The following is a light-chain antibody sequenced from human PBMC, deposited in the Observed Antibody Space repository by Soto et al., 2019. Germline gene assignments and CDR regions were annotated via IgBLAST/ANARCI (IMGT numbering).Light chain of an antibody. CDR3: QQYNAWPIT. CDR1: QSVGSA. CDR2: GAS. Sequence: VLTQSPASLSVSPGQTATLSCRASQSVGSAFGWYQQKPGQAPRLLIYGASTRAAGIPAGFRGGGSGADFTLTITSLQSEDFAIYYCQQYNAWPITFGQGTRLEIK. V-gene: IGKV3-15*01. J-gene: IGKJ5*01.